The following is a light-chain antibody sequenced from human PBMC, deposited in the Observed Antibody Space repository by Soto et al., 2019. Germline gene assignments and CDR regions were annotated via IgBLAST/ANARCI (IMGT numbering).Light chain of an antibody. J-gene: IGLJ1*01. V-gene: IGLV2-14*01. CDR3: SSYTSSSTYV. CDR2: DVS. Sequence: QSALTQPASVSGSPGQSITISCTGTSSDVGGYNYVSWYQQHPGTAPKLMIYDVSNRPSGVSNRCSGSKSGNTASLTISGLQAEDEADYYCSSYTSSSTYVFGTGTKVTVL. CDR1: SSDVGGYNY.